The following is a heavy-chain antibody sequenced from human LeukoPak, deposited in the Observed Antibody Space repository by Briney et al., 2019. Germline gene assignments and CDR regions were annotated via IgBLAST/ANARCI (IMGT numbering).Heavy chain of an antibody. J-gene: IGHJ4*02. V-gene: IGHV7-4-1*02. CDR2: INTTTGSP. Sequence: GASVKISCKASGYIFTNYEMNWVRQAPGQGLEWMGWINTTTGSPTYAQGFTGRFVFSLDTSVSTTYLQISSLEVEDTAVYYCARTVLGATGYFDYWGQGTLITVSS. CDR3: ARTVLGATGYFDY. CDR1: GYIFTNYE. D-gene: IGHD1-26*01.